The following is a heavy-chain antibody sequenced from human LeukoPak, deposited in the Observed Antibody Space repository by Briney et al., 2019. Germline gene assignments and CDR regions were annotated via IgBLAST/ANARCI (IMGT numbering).Heavy chain of an antibody. Sequence: SETLSLTCAVYGGSFSGYYWSWIRQPSGKGLEWIGEINHSGSTNYNPSLKSRVTISVDTSKNQFSLKLSSVTAADTAVYYCARASAVPRYYYYYGMDVWGQGTTVTVSS. CDR3: ARASAVPRYYYYYGMDV. D-gene: IGHD3-10*01. CDR1: GGSFSGYY. J-gene: IGHJ6*02. CDR2: INHSGST. V-gene: IGHV4-34*01.